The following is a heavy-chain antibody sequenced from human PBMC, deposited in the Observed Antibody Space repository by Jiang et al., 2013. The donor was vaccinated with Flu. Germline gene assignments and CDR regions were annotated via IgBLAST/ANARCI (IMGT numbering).Heavy chain of an antibody. CDR3: ARVTYYYDSSGYLAHAFDI. D-gene: IGHD3-22*01. V-gene: IGHV6-1*01. CDR2: TYYRSKWYN. Sequence: QTLSLTCAISGDSVSSNSAAWNWIRQSPSRGLEWLGRTYYRSKWYNDYAVSVKSRITINPDTSKNQFSLQLNSVTPEGTAVYYCARVTYYYDSSGYLAHAFDIWGQGTMVTVSS. J-gene: IGHJ3*02. CDR1: GDSVSSNSAA.